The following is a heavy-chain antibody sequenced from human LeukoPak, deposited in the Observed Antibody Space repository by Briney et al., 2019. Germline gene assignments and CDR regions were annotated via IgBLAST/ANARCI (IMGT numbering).Heavy chain of an antibody. Sequence: GASVKVSCKASGGTFSSYAISWVRQAPGQGLEWMGGIIPIFGTANYAQKFQGRVTITADESTSTAYMELSSLRSEDTAVYYCAGTVIFGSRYYYYMDVWGKGTTVTVSS. V-gene: IGHV1-69*01. CDR2: IIPIFGTA. CDR1: GGTFSSYA. CDR3: AGTVIFGSRYYYYMDV. J-gene: IGHJ6*03. D-gene: IGHD3/OR15-3a*01.